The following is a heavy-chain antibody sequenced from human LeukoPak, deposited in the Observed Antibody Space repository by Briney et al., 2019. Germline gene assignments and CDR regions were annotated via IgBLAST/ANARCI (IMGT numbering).Heavy chain of an antibody. J-gene: IGHJ4*02. CDR1: GGSISSGGHY. D-gene: IGHD2-15*01. V-gene: IGHV4-31*03. Sequence: SETLSLTCTVSGGSISSGGHYWSWIRQHPGKGLEWIGYIYYSGSTYYNPSLKSRVTISVDTSKNQFSLKLSSVTAADTAVYYCARDLLGYCSGGSCYSGYFDYWGQGTLVTVSS. CDR2: IYYSGST. CDR3: ARDLLGYCSGGSCYSGYFDY.